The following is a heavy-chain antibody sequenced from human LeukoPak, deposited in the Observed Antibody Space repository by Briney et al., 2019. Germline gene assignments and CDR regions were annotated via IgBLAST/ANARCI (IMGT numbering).Heavy chain of an antibody. Sequence: GESLKISCKGSGYSFTSYWIGWVRQMPGKGLEWMGIIYPGDSDTRYSPSFQGQVTISADKSISTAYLQWSSLKASDTAMYYCARLSRGYCSGGSCYPTFWGQGTLVTVSS. J-gene: IGHJ4*02. D-gene: IGHD2-15*01. V-gene: IGHV5-51*01. CDR3: ARLSRGYCSGGSCYPTF. CDR1: GYSFTSYW. CDR2: IYPGDSDT.